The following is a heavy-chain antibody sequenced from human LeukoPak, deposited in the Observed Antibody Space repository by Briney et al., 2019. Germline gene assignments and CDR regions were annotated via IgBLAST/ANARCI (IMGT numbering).Heavy chain of an antibody. V-gene: IGHV3-30*02. J-gene: IGHJ4*02. Sequence: GGSLRLSCAASGFTFSSYGMHWVRQAPGKGLEWVAFIRYDGSNKYYADSVKGRFTISRDNSKNTLYLQMNSLRAEDTAVYYCAKDLKWFGELLQSIDYWGQGTLVTVSS. CDR1: GFTFSSYG. CDR3: AKDLKWFGELLQSIDY. D-gene: IGHD3-10*01. CDR2: IRYDGSNK.